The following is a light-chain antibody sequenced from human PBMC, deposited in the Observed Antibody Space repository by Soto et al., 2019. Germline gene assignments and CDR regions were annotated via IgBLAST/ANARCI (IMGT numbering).Light chain of an antibody. V-gene: IGKV1-33*01. CDR2: DAS. J-gene: IGKJ4*01. Sequence: DIQMTQSPSSLSASVGDRVTITCQASQGISNYLNWYQQKPGKAPKLLIYDASNLETGVPSRFSGSGSGTDFSFTISSLQLEDIATYYCQQYDNIPLPFGGGTKVDIK. CDR3: QQYDNIPLP. CDR1: QGISNY.